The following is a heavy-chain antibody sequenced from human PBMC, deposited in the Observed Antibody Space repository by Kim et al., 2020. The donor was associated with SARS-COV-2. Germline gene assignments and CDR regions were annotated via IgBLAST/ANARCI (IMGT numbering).Heavy chain of an antibody. D-gene: IGHD3-10*01. CDR2: IYYSGST. J-gene: IGHJ4*02. CDR1: GGSISSGGYY. CDR3: AREVMVRGVIALDY. Sequence: SETLSLTCTVSGGSISSGGYYWSWIRQHPGKGLEWIGYIYYSGSTYYNPSLKSRVTISVDTCKNQFSLKLSSVTAADTAVYYCAREVMVRGVIALDYWGQGTLVTVSS. V-gene: IGHV4-31*03.